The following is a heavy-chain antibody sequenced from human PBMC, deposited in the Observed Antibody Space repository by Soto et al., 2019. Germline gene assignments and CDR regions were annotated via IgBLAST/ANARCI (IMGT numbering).Heavy chain of an antibody. J-gene: IGHJ4*02. Sequence: SETLSLTCTVSGGSISSGDYYWSWIRQPPGKGLEWIGYIYYSGSTYYNPSLKSRVTISVDTSKNQFSLKLSSVTAADTAVYYCARVMITFELDYWGPGNLVTVS. CDR1: GGSISSGDYY. CDR2: IYYSGST. CDR3: ARVMITFELDY. V-gene: IGHV4-30-4*01. D-gene: IGHD3-16*01.